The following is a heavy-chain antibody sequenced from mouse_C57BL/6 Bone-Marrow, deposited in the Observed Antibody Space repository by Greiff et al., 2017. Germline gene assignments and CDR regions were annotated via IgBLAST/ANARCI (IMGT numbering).Heavy chain of an antibody. D-gene: IGHD1-1*01. CDR2: IDPSDSET. J-gene: IGHJ1*03. Sequence: VQLQQPGAELVRPGSSVKLSCKASGYTFTSYWMHWVKQRPIQGLEWIGNIDPSDSETHYNQKFKDKATLTVDKSSSTAYMQLSSLTSEASAVYYCARGGYYYGSSPYWYFDVWGTGTTVTVSS. CDR3: ARGGYYYGSSPYWYFDV. V-gene: IGHV1-52*01. CDR1: GYTFTSYW.